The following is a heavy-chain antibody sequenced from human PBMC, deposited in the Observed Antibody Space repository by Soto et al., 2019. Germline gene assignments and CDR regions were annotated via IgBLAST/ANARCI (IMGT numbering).Heavy chain of an antibody. CDR1: GGSVSSITYY. V-gene: IGHV4-39*01. Sequence: SETLTLTCTVSGGSVSSITYYWAGIRLPPGKGLERIGSIYYSVSTYYNPSLKSRVTISVDTSRNHFSLKLSSVTAADTAVYYCARQGANCSGSTCYLAYWGQGTLVTVS. J-gene: IGHJ4*02. CDR2: IYYSVST. CDR3: ARQGANCSGSTCYLAY. D-gene: IGHD2-15*01.